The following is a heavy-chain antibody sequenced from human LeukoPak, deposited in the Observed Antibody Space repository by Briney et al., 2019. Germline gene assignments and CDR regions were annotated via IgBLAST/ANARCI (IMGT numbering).Heavy chain of an antibody. CDR1: GNYW. V-gene: IGHV3-74*01. CDR2: INSDGSWT. Sequence: GGSLRLSCAASGNYWMHWVRQAPGKGLVWVSHINSDGSWTSYADSVKGRFTISEDNAKNTVYLQMNNLRAEDTAVYYCVSFYETYWGRGTLVTVSS. J-gene: IGHJ4*02. D-gene: IGHD2-2*01. CDR3: VSFYETY.